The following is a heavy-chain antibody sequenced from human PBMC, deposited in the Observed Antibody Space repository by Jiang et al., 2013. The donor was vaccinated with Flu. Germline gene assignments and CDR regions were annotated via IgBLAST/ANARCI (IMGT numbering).Heavy chain of an antibody. CDR3: ASGTVVIAY. Sequence: SQTLSLTCAISGDSVSSNNAIWNWIRQSPSRGLEWLGRTYYRSKWYNDYAVSVKSRITINPDTSKNQFSLQLNSVTPEDTAVYYCASGTVVIAYWGQGTLVTVSS. V-gene: IGHV6-1*01. CDR1: GDSVSSNNAI. J-gene: IGHJ4*02. D-gene: IGHD4-23*01. CDR2: TYYRSKWYN.